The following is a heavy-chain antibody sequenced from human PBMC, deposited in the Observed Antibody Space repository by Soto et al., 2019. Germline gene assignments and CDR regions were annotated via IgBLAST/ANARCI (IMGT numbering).Heavy chain of an antibody. D-gene: IGHD3-22*01. Sequence: GGSLRLSCAASGFTFSSYSMNWVRQPPGKGLEWVSYISTSGTTVYYADSVRGRFTISRDNAKNSLYLQMNSLRAEDTAVYYCARDVGYYYDKLDCWGQGTLVTVSS. CDR2: ISTSGTTV. CDR3: ARDVGYYYDKLDC. CDR1: GFTFSSYS. V-gene: IGHV3-48*01. J-gene: IGHJ4*02.